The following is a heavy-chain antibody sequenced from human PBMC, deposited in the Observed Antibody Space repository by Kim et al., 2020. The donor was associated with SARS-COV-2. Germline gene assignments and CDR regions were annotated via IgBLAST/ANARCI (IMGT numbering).Heavy chain of an antibody. J-gene: IGHJ3*01. CDR1: GFTFSSYA. Sequence: GGSLRLSCAASGFTFSSYAMHWVRQAPGKGLEWVAVISYDGSNKYYADSVKGRFTISRDNSKNTLYLQMNSLRAEDTAVYYCARERGDYYDSSDYDHDA. V-gene: IGHV3-30-3*01. CDR2: ISYDGSNK. CDR3: ARERGDYYDSSDYDHDA. D-gene: IGHD3-22*01.